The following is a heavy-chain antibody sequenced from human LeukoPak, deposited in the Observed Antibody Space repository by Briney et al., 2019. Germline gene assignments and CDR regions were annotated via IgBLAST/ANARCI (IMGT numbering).Heavy chain of an antibody. CDR1: GFTVSSNY. Sequence: PGGSLRLSCAASGFTVSSNYMSWVRQAAGKGLEWVSAISGSGGSTYYADSVKGRFTISRDNSKNTLYLQMNSLRAEDTAVYYCAKAPVTAPDYWGQGTLVTVSS. J-gene: IGHJ4*02. V-gene: IGHV3-23*01. CDR3: AKAPVTAPDY. CDR2: ISGSGGST. D-gene: IGHD2-21*02.